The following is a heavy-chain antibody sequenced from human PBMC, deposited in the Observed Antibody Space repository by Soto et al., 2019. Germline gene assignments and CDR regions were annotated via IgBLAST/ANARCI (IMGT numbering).Heavy chain of an antibody. V-gene: IGHV4-59*01. CDR2: IYYSGST. J-gene: IGHJ6*02. D-gene: IGHD3-10*01. Sequence: SETLSLTCTVSGGSISSYYWSWIRQPPGKGLEWIGYIYYSGSTNYNPSLKSRVTISVDTSKNQFSLKLSSVTAADTAVYYCARDHYGSGMLYHYGMDVWGQGTTVTVSS. CDR3: ARDHYGSGMLYHYGMDV. CDR1: GGSISSYY.